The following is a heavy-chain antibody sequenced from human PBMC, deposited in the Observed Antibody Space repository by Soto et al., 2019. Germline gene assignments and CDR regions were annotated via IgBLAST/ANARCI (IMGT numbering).Heavy chain of an antibody. CDR2: INYSGTT. Sequence: QVQLQESGPGLVKPSQTLSLTCTVSGGSISSGGYYWSWIRQYPGKGLEWIGYINYSGTTHYTPSLKSRVSISIDTSKNQVSLRLNSVTAADMAVYYCARAAVDIVATILDYWGQGVLVTVSA. V-gene: IGHV4-31*03. CDR3: ARAAVDIVATILDY. J-gene: IGHJ4*02. D-gene: IGHD5-12*01. CDR1: GGSISSGGYY.